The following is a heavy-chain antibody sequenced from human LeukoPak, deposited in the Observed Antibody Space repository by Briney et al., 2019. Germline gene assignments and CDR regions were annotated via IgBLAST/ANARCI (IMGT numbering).Heavy chain of an antibody. Sequence: GGSLRLSCAASGFTFSSYSMNWVRQAPGKGLEWVSSISSSSSYIYYADSVKGRFTISRDNAKNSLYLQMNSLRVEDTAVYYCARDTSTATSTWGAFDVWGQGTMVTVSS. CDR3: ARDTSTATSTWGAFDV. CDR1: GFTFSSYS. D-gene: IGHD6-13*01. J-gene: IGHJ3*01. V-gene: IGHV3-21*01. CDR2: ISSSSSYI.